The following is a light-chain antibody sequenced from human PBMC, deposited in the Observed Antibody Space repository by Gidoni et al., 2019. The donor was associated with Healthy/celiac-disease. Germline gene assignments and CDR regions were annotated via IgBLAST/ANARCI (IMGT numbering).Light chain of an antibody. CDR2: QDS. J-gene: IGLJ2*01. Sequence: SYALTHPPSVSVSPGQTASITCSGDKLGDKYACWYQQKPGQSPVLVIYQDSKRPSGIPERFSGSNSGNTATLTISGTQAMDEADYYCQAWDSSTEVFGGGTKLTVL. CDR1: KLGDKY. CDR3: QAWDSSTEV. V-gene: IGLV3-1*01.